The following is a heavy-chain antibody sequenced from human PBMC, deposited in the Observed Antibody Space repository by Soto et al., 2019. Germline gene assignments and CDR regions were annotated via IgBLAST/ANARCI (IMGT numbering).Heavy chain of an antibody. Sequence: VESLTISCKVPGYSFTSYWIGWVLQMPGKGLEWMGIIYPGDSDTRYSPSFQGQVTISADKSISTAYLQWSSLKASDTAMYYCARSSSGTTSYYYGMDVWGQGTTVTVSS. V-gene: IGHV5-51*01. CDR2: IYPGDSDT. J-gene: IGHJ6*02. D-gene: IGHD1-7*01. CDR3: ARSSSGTTSYYYGMDV. CDR1: GYSFTSYW.